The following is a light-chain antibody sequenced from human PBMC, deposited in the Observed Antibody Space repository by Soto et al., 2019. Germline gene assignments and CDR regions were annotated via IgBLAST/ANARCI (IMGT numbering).Light chain of an antibody. J-gene: IGLJ1*01. V-gene: IGLV2-23*01. CDR3: CSYAGGRTYV. Sequence: QSVLTQPASVSGSPGQSIIISCSGSSNDVGGYNLVSWYQHHPDKAPKVIIYEGTKRPSGLSTRFSGSKSGNTASLTISGLQAEDEADYYCCSYAGGRTYVFGSGTKGTAL. CDR1: SNDVGGYNL. CDR2: EGT.